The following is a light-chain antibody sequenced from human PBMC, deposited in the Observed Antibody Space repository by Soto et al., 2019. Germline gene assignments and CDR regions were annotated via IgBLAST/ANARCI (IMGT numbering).Light chain of an antibody. J-gene: IGKJ5*01. CDR1: QGVSTW. CDR2: TAS. Sequence: DIQMTQSPSSVSASVGDRVTITCRASQGVSTWLAWYQQKPGKAPNLLIYTASSLQSGVPSRFSGSGSGTDFTLTSNGLQPEDFATYYCQQAASFPITLGQGTRLEIK. CDR3: QQAASFPIT. V-gene: IGKV1-12*01.